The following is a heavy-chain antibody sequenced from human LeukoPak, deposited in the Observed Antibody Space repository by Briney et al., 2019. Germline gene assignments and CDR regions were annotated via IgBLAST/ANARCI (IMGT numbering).Heavy chain of an antibody. CDR2: IYTSGTT. Sequence: SETLSLTCTVSGYSISSGYYWSWIRQPAGKGLEWIGRIYTSGTTHDNPSLKSRVTMSVDTSKNQVSLKVSSVTAADTAVYYCARQDSKVGAYTGPYYFDYWGQGTLVTVSS. CDR3: ARQDSKVGAYTGPYYFDY. CDR1: GYSISSGYY. J-gene: IGHJ4*02. V-gene: IGHV4-4*07. D-gene: IGHD1-26*01.